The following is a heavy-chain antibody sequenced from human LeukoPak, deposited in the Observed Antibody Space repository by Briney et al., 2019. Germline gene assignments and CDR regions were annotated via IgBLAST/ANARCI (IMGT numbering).Heavy chain of an antibody. D-gene: IGHD6-19*01. Sequence: GGSLRLSCAASGFTFSSYEMHWVRQAPGKGLEWVSYISSSGSTIYYADSVKGRFTISRHNVKNLVYLQMNSLRAEDTAVYYCARDRSAVAGDYYYYMDVWGKGTTVTVSS. CDR2: ISSSGSTI. V-gene: IGHV3-48*03. CDR3: ARDRSAVAGDYYYYMDV. J-gene: IGHJ6*03. CDR1: GFTFSSYE.